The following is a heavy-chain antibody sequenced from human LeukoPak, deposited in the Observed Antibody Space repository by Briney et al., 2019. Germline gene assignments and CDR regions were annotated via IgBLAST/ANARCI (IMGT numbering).Heavy chain of an antibody. V-gene: IGHV3-21*04. CDR2: ISNRGDYI. D-gene: IGHD3-16*02. CDR3: AKATVIGEYYFDY. CDR1: GFTFTSYS. J-gene: IGHJ4*02. Sequence: GGSLRLSCSASGFTFTSYSMNWVRQAPGKGLEWVSSISNRGDYIYYADSVKGRFTISRDNSKSTLDLQVNNLRAEDTAVYYCAKATVIGEYYFDYWGQGTLVTVSS.